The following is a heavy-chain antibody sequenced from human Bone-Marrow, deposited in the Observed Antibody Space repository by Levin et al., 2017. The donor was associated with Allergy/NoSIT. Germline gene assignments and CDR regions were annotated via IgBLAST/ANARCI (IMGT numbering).Heavy chain of an antibody. J-gene: IGHJ6*03. CDR1: GFTFSNAW. CDR2: IKSKTDGGTT. CDR3: TTGSYHLYYYYYYYMDV. V-gene: IGHV3-15*01. Sequence: LSLTCAASGFTFSNAWMSWVRQAPGKGLEWVGRIKSKTDGGTTDYAAPVKGRFTISRDDSKNTLYLQMNSLKTEDTAVYYCTTGSYHLYYYYYYYMDVWGKGTTVTVSS. D-gene: IGHD3-16*02.